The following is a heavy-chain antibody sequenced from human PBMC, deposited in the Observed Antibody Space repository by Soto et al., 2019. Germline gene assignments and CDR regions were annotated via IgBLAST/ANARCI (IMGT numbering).Heavy chain of an antibody. J-gene: IGHJ5*02. D-gene: IGHD6-19*01. CDR2: IYYSGST. CDR1: GGSVSSGSYY. CDR3: ATQRLFNSGWYDGFDT. V-gene: IGHV4-61*01. Sequence: PSETLSLTCTVSGGSVSSGSYYWSWIRQPPGKGLEWIGYIYYSGSTNYNPSLKSRVTISVDTSKNQFSLKLSSVTAADTAVYYCATQRLFNSGWYDGFDTWGQGILVTVSS.